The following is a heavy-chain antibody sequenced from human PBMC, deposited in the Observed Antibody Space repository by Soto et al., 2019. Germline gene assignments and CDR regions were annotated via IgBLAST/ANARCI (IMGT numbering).Heavy chain of an antibody. J-gene: IGHJ4*02. CDR2: ISAHNGNT. CDR3: ARGRYGDY. CDR1: GYGFTTYG. Sequence: QVHLVQSGAEVKKPGASVKVSCKGSGYGFTTYGITWVRQAPGQGLEWMAWISAHNGNTNYAQKLQGRVTVTRDTSTSTAYMELRSLRHDDTAVYYCARGRYGDYWGQGALVTVSS. V-gene: IGHV1-18*01. D-gene: IGHD1-1*01.